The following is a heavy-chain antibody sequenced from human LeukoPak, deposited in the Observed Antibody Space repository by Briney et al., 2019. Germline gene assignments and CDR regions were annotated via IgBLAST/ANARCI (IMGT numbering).Heavy chain of an antibody. CDR1: GFTFSSYV. V-gene: IGHV3-23*01. D-gene: IGHD3-10*01. CDR3: AKDFVRLNYYDSGSYADY. Sequence: GGSLRLSCAASGFTFSSYVTSWVRQAPGEGLEWVSAISGSGGGTYYADSVKGRFTISRDNSKNTLYLQMNSLRAEDTAVYYCAKDFVRLNYYDSGSYADYWGQGTLVTVSS. J-gene: IGHJ4*02. CDR2: ISGSGGGT.